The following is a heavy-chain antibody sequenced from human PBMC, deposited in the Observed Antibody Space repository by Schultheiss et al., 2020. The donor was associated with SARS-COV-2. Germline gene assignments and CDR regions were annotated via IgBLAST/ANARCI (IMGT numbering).Heavy chain of an antibody. CDR1: GFTFSSYE. CDR3: ATESLGVYCSSTSCIDY. CDR2: ISISGSTI. V-gene: IGHV3-48*03. J-gene: IGHJ4*02. Sequence: GGSLRLSCAASGFTFSSYEMNWVRQAPGKGLEWVSYISISGSTIYYADSVKGRFTISRDNAKNSLYLQMNSLRAEDTAVYYCATESLGVYCSSTSCIDYWGQGTLVTVSS. D-gene: IGHD2-2*01.